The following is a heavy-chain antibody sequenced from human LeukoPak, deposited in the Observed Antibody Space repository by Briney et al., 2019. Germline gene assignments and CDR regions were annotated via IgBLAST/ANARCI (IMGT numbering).Heavy chain of an antibody. Sequence: SETLSLTCTVSGGSISSGGYYWSWIRQHPGKGLEWIGYIYYSGSTYYNPSLKSRVTISVDTSKNQFSLKLGSVTAADTAVYYCARDLDRLYYFDYWGQGTLVTVSS. D-gene: IGHD1-1*01. CDR2: IYYSGST. CDR1: GGSISSGGYY. J-gene: IGHJ4*02. CDR3: ARDLDRLYYFDY. V-gene: IGHV4-31*03.